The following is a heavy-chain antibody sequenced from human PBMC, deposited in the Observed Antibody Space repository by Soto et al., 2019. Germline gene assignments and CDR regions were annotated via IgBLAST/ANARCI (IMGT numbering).Heavy chain of an antibody. V-gene: IGHV1-69*18. CDR1: GGTFSSYA. J-gene: IGHJ6*02. Sequence: QVQLVQSGAEVKKPGSSVTVSCKASGGTFSSYAISWVRQAPGQGLEWMGRIIPFIDTANYAQKFQGRVTITAAEPTNTASMELTSLRSEDTAVYYCAMVVMTTVPASYYYGMDVWGQGTTVTVSS. CDR2: IIPFIDTA. CDR3: AMVVMTTVPASYYYGMDV. D-gene: IGHD4-4*01.